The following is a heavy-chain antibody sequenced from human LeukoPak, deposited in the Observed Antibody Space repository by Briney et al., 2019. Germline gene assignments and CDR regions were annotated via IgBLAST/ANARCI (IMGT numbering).Heavy chain of an antibody. D-gene: IGHD2-15*01. J-gene: IGHJ5*02. CDR2: IYYSAST. CDR1: GGSFSGYY. Sequence: SETLSLTCAVYGGSFSGYYWSWIRQPPGKGLEWIGSIYYSASTYYNPSLKSRVTISVDTSKNQFSLKLRSVTAADTAVYYCARHLDVAATNFNWFDPWGQGTLVTVSS. CDR3: ARHLDVAATNFNWFDP. V-gene: IGHV4-34*01.